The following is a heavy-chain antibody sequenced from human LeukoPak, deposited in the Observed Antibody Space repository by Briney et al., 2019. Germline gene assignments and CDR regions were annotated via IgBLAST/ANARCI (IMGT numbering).Heavy chain of an antibody. J-gene: IGHJ4*02. Sequence: GESLRLSCAASGFTFSSNWMHWVRQAPGKALVWVSRINSGGSSTTYADSVKGRFTISRDNAKKTLYLQMNSLRAEDTAVYYCVRDSYSSDWDWGQGTLVTVSS. V-gene: IGHV3-74*01. CDR2: INSGGSST. D-gene: IGHD6-19*01. CDR1: GFTFSSNW. CDR3: VRDSYSSDWD.